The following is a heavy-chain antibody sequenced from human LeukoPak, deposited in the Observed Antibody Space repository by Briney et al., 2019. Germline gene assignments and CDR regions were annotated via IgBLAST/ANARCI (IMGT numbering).Heavy chain of an antibody. CDR3: ARGRGYSQSNWVDP. CDR1: GFTFSRYW. J-gene: IGHJ5*02. Sequence: GGSLRLSCVASGFTFSRYWMHWVRQAQGKGLVWVSRINSDGRSTNYADSVKGRFSISRDNAENTLYLQMNSLRVEDTAVYYCARGRGYSQSNWVDPWGQGTMVTVSA. D-gene: IGHD5-18*01. CDR2: INSDGRST. V-gene: IGHV3-74*01.